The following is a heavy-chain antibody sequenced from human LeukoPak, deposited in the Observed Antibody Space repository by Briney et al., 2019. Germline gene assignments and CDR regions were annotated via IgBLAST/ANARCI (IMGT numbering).Heavy chain of an antibody. Sequence: PSETLSLTCAVSGASISTVGYSWSWIRQPPGKGLEWIGYIFPTGSTSYNPSLKSRLTISLDRSNNQSSLRLNSVTAADTAVYYCARMAGRTVDHWGQGTLVTVSS. CDR3: ARMAGRTVDH. J-gene: IGHJ4*02. V-gene: IGHV4-30-2*01. D-gene: IGHD1-1*01. CDR2: IFPTGST. CDR1: GASISTVGYS.